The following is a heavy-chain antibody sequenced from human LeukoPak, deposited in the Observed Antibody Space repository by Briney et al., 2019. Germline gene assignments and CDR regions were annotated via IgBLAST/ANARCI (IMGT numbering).Heavy chain of an antibody. Sequence: GGSLRLSCAASGFTFSSYAMSWVRQAPGKGLEWVSAIGGSGGSTYYADSVKGRFTISRDNSKNTLYLQMNSLRAEDTAVYYCAKEVDSSGYYFPTALFFWGQGTLVTVSS. CDR1: GFTFSSYA. D-gene: IGHD3-22*01. J-gene: IGHJ4*02. V-gene: IGHV3-23*01. CDR2: IGGSGGST. CDR3: AKEVDSSGYYFPTALFF.